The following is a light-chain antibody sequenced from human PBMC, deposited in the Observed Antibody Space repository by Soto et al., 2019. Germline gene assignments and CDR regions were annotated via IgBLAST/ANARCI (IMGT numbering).Light chain of an antibody. Sequence: HPPITLTVSPGERATLSCRASQSVSSNLAWYQQKPGQAPRLLIYGTSARATGIPARFSGSGSGTEFTLSISSLQSEDVAVCYCQKYDNWPRTFGQGTKVDIK. CDR3: QKYDNWPRT. J-gene: IGKJ1*01. V-gene: IGKV3-15*01. CDR1: QSVSSN. CDR2: GTS.